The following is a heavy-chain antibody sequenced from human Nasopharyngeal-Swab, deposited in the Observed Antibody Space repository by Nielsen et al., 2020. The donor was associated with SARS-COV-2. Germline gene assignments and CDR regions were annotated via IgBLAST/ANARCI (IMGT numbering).Heavy chain of an antibody. J-gene: IGHJ4*02. Sequence: WIRQPPGKGLEWVGRIKSKTDGGTTDYAAPVKGRFTISRDDSKNTLYLQMNSLKTEDTAVYYCTTSWEGYYDSSGYYIRGAFDYWGQGTLVTVS. V-gene: IGHV3-15*01. D-gene: IGHD3-22*01. CDR2: IKSKTDGGTT. CDR3: TTSWEGYYDSSGYYIRGAFDY.